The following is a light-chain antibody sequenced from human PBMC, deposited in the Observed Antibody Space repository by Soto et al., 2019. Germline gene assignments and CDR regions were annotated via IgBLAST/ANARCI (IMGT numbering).Light chain of an antibody. V-gene: IGKV3-15*01. CDR1: QRVSRN. J-gene: IGKJ2*01. CDR3: QQYNNWPPYT. Sequence: EIVMTQSPATLSVSPGERATLSCRASQRVSRNLAWYQQKPGQAPRLLIYGASTRATGIPARFSGSGSETEFTLTISSLQSEDFAVYYCQQYNNWPPYTFGQGTRWISN. CDR2: GAS.